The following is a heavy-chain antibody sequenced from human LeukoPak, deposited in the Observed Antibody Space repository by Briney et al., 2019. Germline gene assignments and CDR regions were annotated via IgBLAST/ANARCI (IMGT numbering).Heavy chain of an antibody. CDR3: ARELEPRYIVLMVYARPYNWFDP. Sequence: PSQTLSLTCTVSDDSISSGGSYWSWIRQHPGKGLEWIGYIYYSGATHYNPSLKSRVTISVDTSRNQFSLKLSSVTAADTAVYYCARELEPRYIVLMVYARPYNWFDPWGQGTLVTVSP. CDR1: DDSISSGGSY. J-gene: IGHJ5*02. D-gene: IGHD2-8*01. V-gene: IGHV4-31*03. CDR2: IYYSGAT.